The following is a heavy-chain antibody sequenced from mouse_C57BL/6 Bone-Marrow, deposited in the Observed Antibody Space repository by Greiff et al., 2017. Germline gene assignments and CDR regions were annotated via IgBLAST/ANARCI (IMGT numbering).Heavy chain of an antibody. V-gene: IGHV1-47*01. CDR2: FQPYNEDT. D-gene: IGHD5-1*01. CDR1: AYPFPTYP. CDR3: ARSSTFFYYFDY. Sequence: VKLMESGAELVKPGASVRMSCKASAYPFPTYPLGGMNKNLGRSLGWIGNFQPYNEDTKDNEKFKGKATLTVEKSTNTVYLELSRLTSDDSAVYYCARSSTFFYYFDYWGQGTTLTVS. J-gene: IGHJ2*01.